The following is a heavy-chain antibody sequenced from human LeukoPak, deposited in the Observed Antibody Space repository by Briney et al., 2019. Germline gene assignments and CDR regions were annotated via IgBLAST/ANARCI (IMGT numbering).Heavy chain of an antibody. CDR2: TYYRSKWYN. Sequence: SQTLSLTCAISGDSVSSNSAAWDWIRQYPSRGLEWPGRTYYRSKWYNDYALSVESRITINPDTSKNQFSLQLNSVTPEDTAVYYCAREVVAGDDAFDIWGQGTMVTVSS. CDR1: GDSVSSNSAA. J-gene: IGHJ3*02. CDR3: AREVVAGDDAFDI. V-gene: IGHV6-1*01. D-gene: IGHD2-15*01.